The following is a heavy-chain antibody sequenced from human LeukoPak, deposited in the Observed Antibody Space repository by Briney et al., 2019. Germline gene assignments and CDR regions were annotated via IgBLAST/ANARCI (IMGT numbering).Heavy chain of an antibody. J-gene: IGHJ6*03. CDR1: GGSISSSSYY. CDR2: IYYSGST. CDR3: ARHRRSVAAAGLYYYYYMDV. V-gene: IGHV4-39*01. Sequence: PSETLSLTCTVSGGSISSSSYYWGWIRQPPGKGLEWIGNIYYSGSTYYNPSLESRVTISVDTSKNQFSLKLSSVTAADTAVYYCARHRRSVAAAGLYYYYYMDVWGKGTTVTISS. D-gene: IGHD6-13*01.